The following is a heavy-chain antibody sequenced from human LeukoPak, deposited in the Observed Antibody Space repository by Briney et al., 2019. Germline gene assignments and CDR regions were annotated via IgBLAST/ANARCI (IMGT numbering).Heavy chain of an antibody. CDR2: INPTSGGT. D-gene: IGHD2-2*01. Sequence: ASVKVSCKASGGTFSSYAISWVRQAPGQGLEWMGWINPTSGGTNYAQKFQGRVTMTRDTSISTAYMELNRLKSDDTAVYYCARAPAAPLGWFDPWGQGTLVTVSS. J-gene: IGHJ5*02. V-gene: IGHV1-2*02. CDR3: ARAPAAPLGWFDP. CDR1: GGTFSSYA.